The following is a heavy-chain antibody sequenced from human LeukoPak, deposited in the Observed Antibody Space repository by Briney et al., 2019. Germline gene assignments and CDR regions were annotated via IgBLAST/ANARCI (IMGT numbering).Heavy chain of an antibody. J-gene: IGHJ4*02. CDR3: ATRRIAVAAPFDY. Sequence: SETLSLTCAVSGASVTSYYWSWIRQPPGKGLEWIGYIYYSGSTNYNPSLKSRVTMSVDTSKNEFSLKLSSVTTADTAVYYCATRRIAVAAPFDYWGQGTLVTVSS. CDR1: GASVTSYY. CDR2: IYYSGST. V-gene: IGHV4-59*02. D-gene: IGHD6-19*01.